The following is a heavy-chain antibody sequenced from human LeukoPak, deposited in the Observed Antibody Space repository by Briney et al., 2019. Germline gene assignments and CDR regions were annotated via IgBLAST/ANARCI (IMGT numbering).Heavy chain of an antibody. D-gene: IGHD3-22*01. Sequence: ASVKVSCKAPGYTFTGYYMHWVRQATGQGLEWMGWMNPNSGNTGYAQKFQGRVTMTRNTSISTAYMELSSLRSEDTAVYYCARGRSYYDSSGYYGGDYWGQGTLVTVSS. V-gene: IGHV1-8*02. CDR3: ARGRSYYDSSGYYGGDY. CDR2: MNPNSGNT. J-gene: IGHJ4*02. CDR1: GYTFTGYY.